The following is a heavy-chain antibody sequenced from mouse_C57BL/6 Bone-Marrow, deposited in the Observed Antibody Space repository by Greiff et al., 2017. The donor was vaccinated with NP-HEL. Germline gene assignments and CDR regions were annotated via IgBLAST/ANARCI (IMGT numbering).Heavy chain of an antibody. V-gene: IGHV5-12*01. J-gene: IGHJ1*03. CDR3: ARQTQAYFDV. CDR2: ISNGGGST. CDR1: GFTFNDYY. Sequence: EVNVVESGGGLVQPGGSLKLSCAASGFTFNDYYMYWVRQTPEKRLEWVAYISNGGGSTYYPDTVKGRFTISRDNAKNTLYLQMSRLKSEDTAMYYCARQTQAYFDVWGTGTTVTVSS. D-gene: IGHD3-2*02.